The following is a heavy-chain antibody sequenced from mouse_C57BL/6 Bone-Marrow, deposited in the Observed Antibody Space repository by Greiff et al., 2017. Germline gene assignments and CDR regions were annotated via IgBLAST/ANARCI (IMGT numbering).Heavy chain of an antibody. Sequence: QVQLQQSGAELVRPGASVKLSCKASGYTFTDYYINWVKQRPGQGLEWIARIYPGSGNTYYNEKFKGKATLTAEKSSSTAYMQLSSLTSEDSAVYFCARRERFITTVVATRDAMDYWGQGTSVTVSS. CDR2: IYPGSGNT. CDR3: ARRERFITTVVATRDAMDY. V-gene: IGHV1-76*01. D-gene: IGHD1-1*01. J-gene: IGHJ4*01. CDR1: GYTFTDYY.